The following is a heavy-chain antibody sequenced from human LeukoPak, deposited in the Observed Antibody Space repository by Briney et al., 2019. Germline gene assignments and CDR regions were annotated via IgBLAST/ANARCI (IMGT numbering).Heavy chain of an antibody. V-gene: IGHV1-18*01. CDR1: GYTFTSYG. J-gene: IGHJ5*02. CDR3: AREIVVVPAAKNWFDP. CDR2: ISAYNGNT. D-gene: IGHD2-2*01. Sequence: ASVKVSCKASGYTFTSYGISWVRQAPGRGLEWMGWISAYNGNTNYAQKLQGRVTMTTDTSTSTAYMELRSLRSDDTAVYYCAREIVVVPAAKNWFDPWGQGTLVTVSS.